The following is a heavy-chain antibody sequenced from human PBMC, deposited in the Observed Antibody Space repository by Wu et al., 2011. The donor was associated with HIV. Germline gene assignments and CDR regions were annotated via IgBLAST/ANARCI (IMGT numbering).Heavy chain of an antibody. CDR1: GASISSHY. Sequence: QVQLQESGPGLVKPSETLSLTCNVSGASISSHYWSWVPAAPREGTGVDWIYLSHGGTNYNPSLQSRITISLDTSRNYFSLTLTSVTAADTAVYFCAKEGPGAAGEYLQYWGQGTLVIVSS. V-gene: IGHV4-59*11. D-gene: IGHD6-13*01. J-gene: IGHJ1*01. CDR3: AKEGPGAAGEYLQY. CDR2: LSHGGT.